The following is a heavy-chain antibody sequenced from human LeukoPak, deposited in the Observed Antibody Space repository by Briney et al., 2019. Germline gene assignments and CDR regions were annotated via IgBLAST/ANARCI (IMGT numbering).Heavy chain of an antibody. CDR1: GFTFENYR. CDR3: ARDLLDCGGPKCSDY. CDR2: ITHDGSNK. J-gene: IGHJ4*02. V-gene: IGHV3-30-3*01. Sequence: PGGSLRLSCAAPGFTFENYRMHWVRQAPGKGLEWVSLITHDGSNKYYADSVKGRSTISRDNSKNTVHLQMSSLRTEDTAVYYCARDLLDCGGPKCSDYGGQGTLVTVSS. D-gene: IGHD2-21*01.